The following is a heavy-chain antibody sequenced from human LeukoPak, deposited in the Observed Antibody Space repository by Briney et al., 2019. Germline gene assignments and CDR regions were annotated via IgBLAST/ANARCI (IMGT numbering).Heavy chain of an antibody. V-gene: IGHV4-30-2*01. CDR2: IHSTGST. Sequence: SETLSLTCSVSGASIDIGGYSWSWIRQPPGKGLEWIGSIHSTGSTSYNPSLKSRLTISIDRSKDQFSLRLNSVTAADTAMYDRARFDRSGEEWFDPWGQGTLVTVSS. J-gene: IGHJ5*02. CDR1: GASIDIGGYS. CDR3: ARFDRSGEEWFDP. D-gene: IGHD3-22*01.